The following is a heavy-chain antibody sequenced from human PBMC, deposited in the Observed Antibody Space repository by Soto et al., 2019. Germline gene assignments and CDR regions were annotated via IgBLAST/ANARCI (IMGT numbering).Heavy chain of an antibody. Sequence: GESLKISCKGSGYSFTNSWINWVRQMPGKGLEWMGRIDPRDSYANYSPSFQGHVTISADKSISTAYLQWSSLKASDTAMYYCAASIFYYGMDVWGQGTTVTVSS. CDR3: AASIFYYGMDV. J-gene: IGHJ6*02. CDR1: GYSFTNSW. V-gene: IGHV5-10-1*01. CDR2: IDPRDSYA.